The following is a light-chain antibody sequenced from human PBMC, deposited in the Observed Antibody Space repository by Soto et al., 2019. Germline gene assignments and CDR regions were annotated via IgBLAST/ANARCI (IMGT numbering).Light chain of an antibody. CDR2: DAS. CDR1: QSVSIN. CDR3: QQSYNSPQT. V-gene: IGKV3D-15*01. Sequence: EIVMTQSPGTLSVSPGERATLSCRASQSVSINLAWYQQKPGQAPRLLIYDASTRATGIPARFSGSGSGTDFTLTISSLQPEDFATYSCQQSYNSPQTFGRGTKVDIK. J-gene: IGKJ1*01.